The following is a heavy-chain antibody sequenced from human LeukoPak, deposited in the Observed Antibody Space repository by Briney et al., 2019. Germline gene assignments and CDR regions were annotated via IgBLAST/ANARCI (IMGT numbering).Heavy chain of an antibody. D-gene: IGHD3-10*01. J-gene: IGHJ5*02. Sequence: SETLSLTCTVSGGSISSSLYHWGWIRQSPGKNLEWLGSIYYTGTTHYNPSLKSRVTISVDTSKNQFSLKLNSMTAADTAVYYCARLWFGGPNWFDPWGQGTLVTVSS. CDR1: GGSISSSLYH. V-gene: IGHV4-39*07. CDR2: IYYTGTT. CDR3: ARLWFGGPNWFDP.